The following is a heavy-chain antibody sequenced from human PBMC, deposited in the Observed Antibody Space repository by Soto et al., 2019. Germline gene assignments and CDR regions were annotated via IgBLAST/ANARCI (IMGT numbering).Heavy chain of an antibody. CDR3: ARGGYYDSSGSRNYFYYGMKV. Sequence: GASVKVSCKASGYTFSSYGINWVRQAPGQGLEWLGWVSPYDGYTNYAQILQGRVSMTTDTSTKTAYMEVRSLRSDDTAVYYCARGGYYDSSGSRNYFYYGMKVWGQGTTVTVSS. CDR1: GYTFSSYG. CDR2: VSPYDGYT. D-gene: IGHD3-22*01. V-gene: IGHV1-18*01. J-gene: IGHJ6*02.